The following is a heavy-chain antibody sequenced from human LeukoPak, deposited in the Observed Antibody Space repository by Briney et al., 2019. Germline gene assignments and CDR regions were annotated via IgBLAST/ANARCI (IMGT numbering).Heavy chain of an antibody. CDR2: ISSSSSYI. V-gene: IGHV3-21*01. CDR3: ARAYDSSGYYASY. Sequence: PGGSLRLSCAASGFTFNSYSMNWVRQAPGKGLEWVSSISSSSSYIYYADSVKGRFTISRDNAKNSLYLQMNSLRAEDTAVYYCARAYDSSGYYASYWGQGTLVTVSS. CDR1: GFTFNSYS. D-gene: IGHD3-22*01. J-gene: IGHJ4*02.